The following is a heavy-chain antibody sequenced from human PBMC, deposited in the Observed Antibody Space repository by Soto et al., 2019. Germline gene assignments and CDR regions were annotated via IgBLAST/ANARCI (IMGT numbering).Heavy chain of an antibody. Sequence: SETLSLTCTVSGGSISSYYWSWIRQPPGKGLEWIGYIYYSGSTNYNPSLKSRVTISVDTSKNQFSLKLSSVTAADTAVYYCARARTTVTTWSTYYYYMDVWGKGTTVTVSS. D-gene: IGHD4-4*01. CDR2: IYYSGST. CDR1: GGSISSYY. J-gene: IGHJ6*03. V-gene: IGHV4-59*01. CDR3: ARARTTVTTWSTYYYYMDV.